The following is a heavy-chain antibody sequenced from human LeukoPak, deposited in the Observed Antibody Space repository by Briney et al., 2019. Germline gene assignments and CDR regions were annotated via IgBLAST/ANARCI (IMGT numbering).Heavy chain of an antibody. Sequence: HAGGSLRLSCAASGFTFSSYAMSWVRQAPGKGLEWVSAISGSGGSTYYADSVKGRFTISRDNSKNTLYLQMNSLRAEDTAVYYCATYYDFWSGYYHVDYWGQGTLVTVSS. D-gene: IGHD3-3*01. J-gene: IGHJ4*02. V-gene: IGHV3-23*01. CDR1: GFTFSSYA. CDR3: ATYYDFWSGYYHVDY. CDR2: ISGSGGST.